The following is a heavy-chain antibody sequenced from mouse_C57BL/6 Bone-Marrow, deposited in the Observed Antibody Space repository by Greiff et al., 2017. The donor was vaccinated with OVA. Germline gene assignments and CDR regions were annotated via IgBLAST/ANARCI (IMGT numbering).Heavy chain of an antibody. CDR2: ISSGSSTI. J-gene: IGHJ4*01. Sequence: EVQLVESGGGLVKPGGSLKLSCAASGFTFSDYGMHWVRQAPEKGLEWVAYISSGSSTIYYADTVKGRFTISRDNAKNTLFLQMTSLRSEDTAMYYCARGGTGTDYYAMDYWGQGTSVTVSS. CDR3: ARGGTGTDYYAMDY. V-gene: IGHV5-17*01. CDR1: GFTFSDYG. D-gene: IGHD4-1*01.